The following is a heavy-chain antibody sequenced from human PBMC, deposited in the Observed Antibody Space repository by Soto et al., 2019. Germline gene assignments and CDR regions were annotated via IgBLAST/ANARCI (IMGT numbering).Heavy chain of an antibody. D-gene: IGHD4-4*01. V-gene: IGHV1-69*02. Sequence: QVQLVQSGAEVKKPGASVKVSCKASGCTFSTYTITWVRQAPGQGLEWMGRISPIIGIINYAQKFQGRVTMSADTFASTAYMALTGLRSDDTAVYYWEGGADSHYNDSHASSYPWGQGTLVTVSS. CDR1: GCTFSTYT. CDR3: EGGADSHYNDSHASSYP. J-gene: IGHJ5*02. CDR2: ISPIIGII.